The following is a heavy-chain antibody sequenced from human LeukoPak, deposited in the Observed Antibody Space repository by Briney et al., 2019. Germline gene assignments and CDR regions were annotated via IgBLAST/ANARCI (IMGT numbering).Heavy chain of an antibody. J-gene: IGHJ4*02. CDR2: IFNSGST. Sequence: SETLSLTCTVSGGSISSYYWSWIRQPPGKGLEWFGYIFNSGSTNYNPSLKSRVTISVDTSKNQFSLKLSSVTAADTAVYYCARRGGHGGSFDYWGQGTLVTVSS. V-gene: IGHV4-59*08. CDR3: ARRGGHGGSFDY. CDR1: GGSISSYY. D-gene: IGHD4-23*01.